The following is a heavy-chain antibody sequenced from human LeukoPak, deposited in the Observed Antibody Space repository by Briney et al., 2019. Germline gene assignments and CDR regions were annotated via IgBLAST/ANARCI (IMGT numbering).Heavy chain of an antibody. CDR3: ARDSYGDANFDS. V-gene: IGHV3-23*03. CDR2: IYADGNT. J-gene: IGHJ4*02. D-gene: IGHD4-17*01. CDR1: GFTFSSYA. Sequence: GGSLRLSCAASGFTFSSYAMSWVRQAPGRGLEWVSFIYADGNTYYADSVKGRFTISRDISKNAVYLQMNSLRAEDTAVYYCARDSYGDANFDSWGQGTLVTVSS.